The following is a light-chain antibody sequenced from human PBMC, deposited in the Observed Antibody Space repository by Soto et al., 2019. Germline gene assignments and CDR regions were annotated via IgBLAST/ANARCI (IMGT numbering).Light chain of an antibody. J-gene: IGKJ5*01. CDR2: AAS. Sequence: DIQMTQSPSSVSASVVDRVTITCRASQDISSWLAWFQQRPGRAPNLLIYAASTLQSGVPSRFSGSGSGTVFTLTISSLQPEDFATYYCQQSYNAPITFGQGTRLEIK. V-gene: IGKV1-12*01. CDR1: QDISSW. CDR3: QQSYNAPIT.